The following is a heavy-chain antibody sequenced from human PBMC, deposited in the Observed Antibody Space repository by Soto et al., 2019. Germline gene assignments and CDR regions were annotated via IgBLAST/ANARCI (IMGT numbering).Heavy chain of an antibody. Sequence: GGSLRLSCAASGFTFSSYAMHWVRQAPGKGLEYVSAISSNGGSTYYADSVKGRFTISRDNSKNTLYLQMNSLRAEDTAVYYCASAPWGSGWLIDALDIGGQGTRVTVSS. CDR1: GFTFSSYA. D-gene: IGHD6-19*01. CDR3: ASAPWGSGWLIDALDI. CDR2: ISSNGGST. V-gene: IGHV3-64*02. J-gene: IGHJ3*02.